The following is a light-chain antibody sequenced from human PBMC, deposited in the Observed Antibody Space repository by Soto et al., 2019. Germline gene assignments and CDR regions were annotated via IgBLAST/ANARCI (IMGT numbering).Light chain of an antibody. CDR1: RSNIGSYA. Sequence: QSVLTQPPSTSATPGQRVTISCSGSRSNIGSYAVNWYQHLPGMAPRLLIYRNSQRPSGVPDRFSGSKSGTSASLAISVLQSEDEAEYYCAAWDDSLNVVFGGGTKLTVL. J-gene: IGLJ2*01. V-gene: IGLV1-44*01. CDR2: RNS. CDR3: AAWDDSLNVV.